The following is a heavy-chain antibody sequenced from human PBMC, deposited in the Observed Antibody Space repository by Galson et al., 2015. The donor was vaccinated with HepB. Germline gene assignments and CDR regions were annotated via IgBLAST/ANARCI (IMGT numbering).Heavy chain of an antibody. D-gene: IGHD5-12*01. J-gene: IGHJ4*02. V-gene: IGHV3-49*03. CDR2: IRSKAYGGTT. CDR1: GFTFGDYT. CDR3: TGDRKGGYGPFDY. Sequence: RLSCAASGFTFGDYTMSWFRQAPGKGLEWVGSIRSKAYGGTTEYVASVKRRFTISRHDSKSIAYLQINSLKTEDTAVYYCTGDRKGGYGPFDYWGQGTLVTVSS.